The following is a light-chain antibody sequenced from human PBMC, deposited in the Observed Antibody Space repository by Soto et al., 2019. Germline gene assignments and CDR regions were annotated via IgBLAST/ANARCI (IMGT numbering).Light chain of an antibody. V-gene: IGKV1-39*01. CDR1: QSITGY. Sequence: DIQMTQSPSSLSASVGDRVTITCRASQSITGYLNWYQQKPGKAPRLLIYAASSVQGGVPSRFSGSGSGTDFTLTISSLQPEDFATYYCQLSDSSLTFGQGTRLEIK. J-gene: IGKJ5*01. CDR3: QLSDSSLT. CDR2: AAS.